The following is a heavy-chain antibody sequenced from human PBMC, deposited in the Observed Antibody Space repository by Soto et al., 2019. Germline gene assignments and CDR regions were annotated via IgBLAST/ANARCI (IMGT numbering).Heavy chain of an antibody. D-gene: IGHD3-3*01. Sequence: GLIWARQEQKQGLEWMGWISAYNGNTNYAQKLQGRVTMTTDTSTSTAYMELRSLRSDDTAVYYCARETKYYDFWSGPRAFDIWGQGTMVTVSS. J-gene: IGHJ3*02. V-gene: IGHV1-18*01. CDR2: ISAYNGNT. CDR3: ARETKYYDFWSGPRAFDI. CDR1: G.